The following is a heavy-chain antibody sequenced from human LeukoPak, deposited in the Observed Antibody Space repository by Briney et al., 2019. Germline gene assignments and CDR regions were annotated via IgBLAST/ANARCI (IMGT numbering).Heavy chain of an antibody. CDR2: IIPIFGTA. D-gene: IGHD3-3*01. CDR1: GGTFSSYA. V-gene: IGHV1-69*01. Sequence: GRSLRLSCAASGGTFSSYAISWVRQAPGQGLEWMGGIIPIFGTANYAQKFQGRVTITADESTSTAYMELSSLRSDDTAVYYCAREINYDFWSPYYYYYMDVWGKGTTVTVSS. J-gene: IGHJ6*03. CDR3: AREINYDFWSPYYYYYMDV.